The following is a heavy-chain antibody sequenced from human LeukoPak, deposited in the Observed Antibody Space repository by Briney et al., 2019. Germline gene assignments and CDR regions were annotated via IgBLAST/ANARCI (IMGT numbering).Heavy chain of an antibody. V-gene: IGHV1-69*05. D-gene: IGHD4-11*01. Sequence: GASVKVSCKASGGTFSSYAISWVRQAPGQGLEWMGGIIPIFGTANYAQKFQGRVTITTDESTSTAYKELSSLRSEDTAVYYCARDGQRGVTTFQYYFDYWGQGTLVTVSS. CDR1: GGTFSSYA. J-gene: IGHJ4*02. CDR2: IIPIFGTA. CDR3: ARDGQRGVTTFQYYFDY.